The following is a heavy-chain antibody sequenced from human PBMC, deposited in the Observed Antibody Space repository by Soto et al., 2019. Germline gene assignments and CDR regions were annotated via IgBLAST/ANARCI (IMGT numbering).Heavy chain of an antibody. J-gene: IGHJ3*02. CDR1: GGTISNYT. Sequence: QVQLVQSGAEVKKPGSSVKVSCKDSGGTISNYTISWVRQAPGHGLEWMGRVVPVLNIRNYAQKFQGRVAITADKSTSKAYMELSSLRSEDTAVYYCAREWGGYCSGGSCYSEFAFDIWGQGTKVTASS. CDR2: VVPVLNIR. CDR3: AREWGGYCSGGSCYSEFAFDI. D-gene: IGHD2-15*01. V-gene: IGHV1-69*08.